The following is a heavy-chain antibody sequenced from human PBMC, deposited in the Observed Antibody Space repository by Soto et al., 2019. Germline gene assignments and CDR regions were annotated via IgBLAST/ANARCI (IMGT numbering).Heavy chain of an antibody. CDR3: AKAVGIEVIDTAGTYYHYFDY. CDR1: VVTFSRCS. D-gene: IGHD2-21*01. J-gene: IGHJ4*02. Sequence: SLRLSFASSVVTFSRCSINWVRQAPGQGLQWVSGISGSGDNTYCANSVKGRFTISRDNSKNTLHLQMDSLRAEDTAVYYCAKAVGIEVIDTAGTYYHYFDYWGQGTLVTVSS. V-gene: IGHV3-23*01. CDR2: ISGSGDNT.